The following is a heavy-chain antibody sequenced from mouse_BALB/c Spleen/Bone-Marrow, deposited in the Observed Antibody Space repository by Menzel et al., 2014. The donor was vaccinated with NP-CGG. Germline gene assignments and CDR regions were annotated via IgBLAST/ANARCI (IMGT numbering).Heavy chain of an antibody. Sequence: WIGRIDPANGNTKYDPKFQGKATITADTSSNTAYLQLSSLTSEDTAVYYCAYGSSYDYFDYWGQGTTLTVSS. CDR3: AYGSSYDYFDY. CDR2: IDPANGNT. D-gene: IGHD1-1*01. J-gene: IGHJ2*01. V-gene: IGHV14-3*02.